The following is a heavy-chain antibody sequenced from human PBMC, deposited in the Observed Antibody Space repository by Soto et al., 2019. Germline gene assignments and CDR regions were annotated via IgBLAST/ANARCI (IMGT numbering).Heavy chain of an antibody. Sequence: QVQLVQSGAEVKKPGSSVKVSCNASGGTFSSYAISWVRQAPGQGLEWMGGIIPIFGTANYAQKFQGRVTITADESTSTAYMELSSLRSEDTAVYYCASHIGYNWNYWYFDLWGRGTLVTVSS. CDR1: GGTFSSYA. CDR3: ASHIGYNWNYWYFDL. CDR2: IIPIFGTA. J-gene: IGHJ2*01. D-gene: IGHD1-20*01. V-gene: IGHV1-69*01.